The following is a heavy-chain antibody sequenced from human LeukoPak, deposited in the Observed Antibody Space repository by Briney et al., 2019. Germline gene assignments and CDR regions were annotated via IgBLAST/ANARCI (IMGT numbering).Heavy chain of an antibody. Sequence: GESLRLSCAASGFTVSSNYMSWVRQAPGKGLEWVSVIYSGGSTYYADSVKGRFTVSRDNSKNTLYLQMNSLRAEDTAVYYCARVRAVGATKSLDYWGQGTLVTVSS. V-gene: IGHV3-53*01. CDR2: IYSGGST. J-gene: IGHJ4*02. CDR1: GFTVSSNY. D-gene: IGHD1-26*01. CDR3: ARVRAVGATKSLDY.